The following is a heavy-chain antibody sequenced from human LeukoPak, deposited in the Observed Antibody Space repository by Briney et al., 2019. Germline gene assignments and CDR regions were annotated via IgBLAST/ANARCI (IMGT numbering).Heavy chain of an antibody. Sequence: GGSLRLSCVASGFTFSSYVISWVRQVPGKGLEWVSAISGSGSSTYYADSVKGRFTISRDNSKNTLYLQMNSLRAEDTAVYYCAKVSPSGNYYFDYWGQGTLVTVSS. CDR1: GFTFSSYV. CDR3: AKVSPSGNYYFDY. J-gene: IGHJ4*02. V-gene: IGHV3-23*01. D-gene: IGHD1-26*01. CDR2: ISGSGSST.